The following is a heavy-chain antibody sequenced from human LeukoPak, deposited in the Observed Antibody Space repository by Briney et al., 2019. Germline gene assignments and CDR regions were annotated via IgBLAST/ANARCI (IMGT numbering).Heavy chain of an antibody. D-gene: IGHD3-22*01. CDR2: ISSSGSTI. Sequence: PGGSLRLSCAASGFTFSSYSMNWVRQAPGKGLEWVSYISSSGSTIYYADSVKGRFTISRDNAKNSLYLQMNSLRAEDTAVYYCARGTHYYDSSGYYYGDYWGQGTLVTVSS. CDR3: ARGTHYYDSSGYYYGDY. J-gene: IGHJ4*02. CDR1: GFTFSSYS. V-gene: IGHV3-48*01.